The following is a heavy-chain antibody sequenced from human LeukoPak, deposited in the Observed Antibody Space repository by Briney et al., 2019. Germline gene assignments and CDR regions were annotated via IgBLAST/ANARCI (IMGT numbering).Heavy chain of an antibody. J-gene: IGHJ5*02. V-gene: IGHV6-1*01. CDR3: ARDQYYGSGSYYKSVYFWFDP. CDR2: TYYRSKWYN. D-gene: IGHD3-10*01. CDR1: GDSVSSNSAA. Sequence: SQTLSLTCAISGDSVSSNSAAWNWIRQSPSRGLKWLGRTYYRSKWYNDYAVSVKSRITINPDTSKNQFSLQLNSVTPEDTAVYYCARDQYYGSGSYYKSVYFWFDPWGQGTLVTVSS.